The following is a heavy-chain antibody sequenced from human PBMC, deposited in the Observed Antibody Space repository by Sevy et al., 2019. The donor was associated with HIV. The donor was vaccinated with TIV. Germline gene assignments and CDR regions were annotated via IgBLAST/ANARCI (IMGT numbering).Heavy chain of an antibody. CDR3: ARDSGSYPYYFDY. CDR2: IHYSGST. D-gene: IGHD1-26*01. V-gene: IGHV4-61*01. Sequence: SETLSLTWTVSGGSISSGSYDWSWIRQSPGKGLEWIGYIHYSGSTNYNPSLKSRVTISVDTSKNQFSLKLSSVTAADTAVYYWARDSGSYPYYFDYWGQGTLVTVSS. CDR1: GGSISSGSYD. J-gene: IGHJ4*02.